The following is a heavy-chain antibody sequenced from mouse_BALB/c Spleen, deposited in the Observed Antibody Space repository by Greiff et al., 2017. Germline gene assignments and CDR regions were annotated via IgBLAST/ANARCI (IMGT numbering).Heavy chain of an antibody. D-gene: IGHD2-4*01. J-gene: IGHJ4*01. CDR1: GYSITSDYA. V-gene: IGHV3-2*02. CDR3: ASMISYAMDY. Sequence: VQLQQSGPGLVKPSQSLSLTCTVTGYSITSDYAWNWIRQFPGNKLEWMGYISYSGSTSYNPSLKSRISITRDTSKNQFFLQLNSVTTEDTATYYCASMISYAMDYWGQGTSVTVSS. CDR2: ISYSGST.